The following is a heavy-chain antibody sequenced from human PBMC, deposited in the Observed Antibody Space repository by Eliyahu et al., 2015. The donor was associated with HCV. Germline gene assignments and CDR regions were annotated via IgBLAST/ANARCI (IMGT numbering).Heavy chain of an antibody. D-gene: IGHD6-19*01. CDR2: IHYSGST. J-gene: IGHJ5*02. CDR1: GGSITTXH. Sequence: QVQLQESGPGLVKPSETLSLTCTVSGGSITTXHWSWIRQPPGKGLEWIGYIHYSGSTNYNPSLKSRVTISIDTSKNQFSLNLTSVTAADTAMYYCASGGGGIAVTGTGGWFDPWGQGTLVTVSS. CDR3: ASGGGGIAVTGTGGWFDP. V-gene: IGHV4-59*01.